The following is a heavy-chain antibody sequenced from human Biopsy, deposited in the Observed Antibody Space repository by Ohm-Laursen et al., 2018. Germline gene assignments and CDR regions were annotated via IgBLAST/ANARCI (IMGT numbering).Heavy chain of an antibody. CDR3: ARDPHGEGRDYGSYFDY. V-gene: IGHV1-18*01. J-gene: IGHJ4*02. CDR1: GYPFITYG. D-gene: IGHD4-17*01. Sequence: SVKVSCKASGYPFITYGISWVRQAPGQGLEWMGWISAYNGHTKFARKFQDRVTMTTDTSTTTAYMDLRSLRSDDTAVYYCARDPHGEGRDYGSYFDYWGQGTLVTVSP. CDR2: ISAYNGHT.